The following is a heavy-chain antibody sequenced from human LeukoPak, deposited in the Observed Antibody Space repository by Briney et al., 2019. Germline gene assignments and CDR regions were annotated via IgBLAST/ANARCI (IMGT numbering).Heavy chain of an antibody. V-gene: IGHV3-30-3*01. Sequence: GGSLRLSCAASGLTFSSYAMHWVRQAPGKGLEWVAVISYDGSNKYYPSCVKGRFTMSRDNSKYTRYLQMNSLRAEDTAVYYCARDETTVTTESAFDIWGQGTMVTVSS. CDR3: ARDETTVTTESAFDI. CDR2: ISYDGSNK. CDR1: GLTFSSYA. D-gene: IGHD4-17*01. J-gene: IGHJ3*02.